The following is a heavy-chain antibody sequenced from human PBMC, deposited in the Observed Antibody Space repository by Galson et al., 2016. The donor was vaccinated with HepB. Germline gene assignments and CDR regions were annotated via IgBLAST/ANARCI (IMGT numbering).Heavy chain of an antibody. V-gene: IGHV2-5*01. CDR2: IHWHDDK. J-gene: IGHJ4*01. Sequence: PALVKPTQTLTLSCSFSGFSLSTSGMTVGWIRQPPGKALEWLALIHWHDDKRYSPSLKSRLTITKDTSKNQVVLKLTNVDPVDTATYYCAHSTFSILHGPFHVWGHGILVTVSS. D-gene: IGHD3-3*02. CDR3: AHSTFSILHGPFHV. CDR1: GFSLSTSGMT.